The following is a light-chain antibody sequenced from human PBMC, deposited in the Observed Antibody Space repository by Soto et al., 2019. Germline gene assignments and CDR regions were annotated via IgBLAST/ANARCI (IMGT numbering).Light chain of an antibody. CDR1: QSVSSTY. Sequence: EIVLTQSPGTLSSSPGERATLSCRASQSVSSTYLVWYQQRLGQAPRLLISGASSRATGIPDRFSGSGSGTDFTLTISRLEPEDFAVYYCQQYSNSPFTFGPGTKVDIK. CDR3: QQYSNSPFT. J-gene: IGKJ3*01. V-gene: IGKV3-20*01. CDR2: GAS.